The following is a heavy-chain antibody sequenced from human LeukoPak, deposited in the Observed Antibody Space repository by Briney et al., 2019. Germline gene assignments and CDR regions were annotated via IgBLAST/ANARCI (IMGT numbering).Heavy chain of an antibody. V-gene: IGHV4-39*01. D-gene: IGHD1-26*01. CDR1: GASISSSSHY. J-gene: IGHJ4*02. CDR2: IYYSGHT. CDR3: AAPSGGTFYAPFAF. Sequence: SETLSLTCTVSGASISSSSHYWGWIRQPPGKGLEWIANIYYSGHTSYNPSLKSRVSISVDTSKNEFSLKLTSVSAADTAVYYCAAPSGGTFYAPFAFWGQGTMVSVSA.